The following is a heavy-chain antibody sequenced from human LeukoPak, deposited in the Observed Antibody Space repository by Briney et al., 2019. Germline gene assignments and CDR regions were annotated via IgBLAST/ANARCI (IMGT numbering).Heavy chain of an antibody. D-gene: IGHD2-2*02. J-gene: IGHJ6*02. CDR3: ATVGGVVPAAIHYYYYGMDA. CDR1: GYTLTELS. V-gene: IGHV1-24*01. CDR2: FDPEDGET. Sequence: EASVKVSCKVSGYTLTELSMHWVRQAPGKGLEWMGGFDPEDGETIYAQKFQGRVTMTEDTSTDTAYMELSSLRSEDTAVYYCATVGGVVPAAIHYYYYGMDAWGQGTTVTVSS.